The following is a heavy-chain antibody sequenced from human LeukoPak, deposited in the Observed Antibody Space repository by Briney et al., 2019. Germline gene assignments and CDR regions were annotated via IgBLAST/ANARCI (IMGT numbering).Heavy chain of an antibody. CDR2: STDARTI. J-gene: IGHJ4*02. Sequence: GGSLRLSCAASGFAFSGNWMHWVRHAPGKGLVWVSHSTDARTISYAAFVKGRFTISRDNAKNTLYLQMNSLRAEDTALYYCVRGQATAWGLDYWGQGTLVTVSS. D-gene: IGHD6-13*01. CDR3: VRGQATAWGLDY. CDR1: GFAFSGNW. V-gene: IGHV3-74*01.